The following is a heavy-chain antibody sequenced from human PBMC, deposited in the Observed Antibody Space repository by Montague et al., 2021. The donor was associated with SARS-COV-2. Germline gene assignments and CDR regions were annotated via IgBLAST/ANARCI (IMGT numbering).Heavy chain of an antibody. J-gene: IGHJ4*02. CDR2: IYYSGST. CDR3: ARRSLGYCSGGSCYSGYDY. CDR1: GGSISSYY. D-gene: IGHD2-15*01. Sequence: SETLSLTCTVSGGSISSYYWSWIRQPPGKGLEWIGYIYYSGSTXXXPSXXXRVPISVDTSKNQFSLKLSSVTAADTAVYYCARRSLGYCSGGSCYSGYDYWGQGTLVTVSS. V-gene: IGHV4-59*01.